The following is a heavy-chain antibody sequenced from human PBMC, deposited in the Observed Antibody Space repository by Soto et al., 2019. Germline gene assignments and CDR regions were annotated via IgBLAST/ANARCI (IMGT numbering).Heavy chain of an antibody. CDR2: ISVSGSAI. CDR1: GFTFSDYY. V-gene: IGHV3-11*01. Sequence: QVQLVESGGGLVKPGGSLRLSCAASGFTFSDYYMSWVRQAPGKGLEWLSYISVSGSAIYYADTVKGRFTTSRDHAKNALHQQMHSLRADDTAVYYCARYIAAAGGLGYWGQGTLVTVSS. D-gene: IGHD6-13*01. CDR3: ARYIAAAGGLGY. J-gene: IGHJ4*02.